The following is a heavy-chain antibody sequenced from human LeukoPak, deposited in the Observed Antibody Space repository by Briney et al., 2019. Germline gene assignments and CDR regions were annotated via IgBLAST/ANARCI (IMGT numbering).Heavy chain of an antibody. CDR3: ARDEIAAVITGWFDP. V-gene: IGHV3-11*01. D-gene: IGHD6-13*01. CDR1: GYTFSDYY. CDR2: ISSSGSTI. J-gene: IGHJ5*02. Sequence: GASVKVSCKASGYTFSDYYMSWIRQAPGKGLEWVSYISSSGSTIYYADSVKGRFTISRDNAKNSLYLQMNSLRAEDTAVYYCARDEIAAVITGWFDPWGQGTLVTVSS.